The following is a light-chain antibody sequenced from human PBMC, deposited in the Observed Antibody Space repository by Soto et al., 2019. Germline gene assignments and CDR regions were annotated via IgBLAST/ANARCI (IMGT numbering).Light chain of an antibody. Sequence: PEEGATLSCRASQSVTNNCLAWFQQKPGQAPRLLIYGAFSRATGIPDRFSGSGSGTDFTLTISRLAPEDFAMYYCQQYGSSPGTFGQGTKVEVK. CDR3: QQYGSSPGT. CDR1: QSVTNNC. J-gene: IGKJ1*01. CDR2: GAF. V-gene: IGKV3-20*01.